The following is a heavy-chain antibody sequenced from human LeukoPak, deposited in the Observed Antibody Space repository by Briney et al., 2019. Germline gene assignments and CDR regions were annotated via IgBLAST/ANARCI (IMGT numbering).Heavy chain of an antibody. CDR1: GGTFSSYA. J-gene: IGHJ4*02. CDR2: IIPIFGTA. D-gene: IGHD2-2*02. Sequence: GASVKVSCKASGGTFSSYAISWVRQAPGRGLEWMGGIIPIFGTANYAQKFQGRVTITADESTSTAYMELSSLRSEDTAVYYCASVRYQLGYCSSTSCYSFDYWGQGTLVTVSS. V-gene: IGHV1-69*13. CDR3: ASVRYQLGYCSSTSCYSFDY.